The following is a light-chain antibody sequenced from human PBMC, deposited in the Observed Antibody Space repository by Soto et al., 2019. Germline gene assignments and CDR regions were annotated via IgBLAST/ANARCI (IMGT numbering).Light chain of an antibody. J-gene: IGKJ4*01. CDR2: GAS. CDR1: QSISTY. Sequence: DIPMTQSPSSLSASVGDRVTITCRTSQSISTYINWYQQKPGKAPKVLIYGASNLQSGVPSRFSGSGSGTDFTLTISSLQPEDFATYYCQQTYTTPHTFGGGTRVEIK. CDR3: QQTYTTPHT. V-gene: IGKV1-39*01.